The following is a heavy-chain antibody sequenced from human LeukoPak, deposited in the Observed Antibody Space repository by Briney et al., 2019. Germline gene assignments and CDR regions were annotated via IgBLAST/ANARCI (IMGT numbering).Heavy chain of an antibody. CDR2: ISAYNGNT. CDR3: ATEEIVGATIGSVRLDY. CDR1: GYTFTSYG. V-gene: IGHV1-18*01. D-gene: IGHD1-26*01. J-gene: IGHJ4*02. Sequence: ASVKVSCKASGYTFTSYGISWVRQAPGQGLEWMGWISAYNGNTNYAQKLQGRVTMTEDTSTDTAYMELSSLRSEDTAVYYCATEEIVGATIGSVRLDYWGQGTLVTVSS.